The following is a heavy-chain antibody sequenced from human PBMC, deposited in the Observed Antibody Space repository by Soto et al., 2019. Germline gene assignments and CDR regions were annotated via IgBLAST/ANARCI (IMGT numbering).Heavy chain of an antibody. CDR2: INHSGST. J-gene: IGHJ6*02. V-gene: IGHV4-34*01. CDR1: GGSFSGYY. Sequence: PSETLSLTCAVYGGSFSGYYWSWIRQPPGKGLEWIGEINHSGSTNYNPSLRSRVTISVDTSKNQFSLKLSSVTAADTAVYYCARFHLYYDFWSGYYTPAYYYYYGMDVWGQGTTVTVSS. D-gene: IGHD3-3*01. CDR3: ARFHLYYDFWSGYYTPAYYYYYGMDV.